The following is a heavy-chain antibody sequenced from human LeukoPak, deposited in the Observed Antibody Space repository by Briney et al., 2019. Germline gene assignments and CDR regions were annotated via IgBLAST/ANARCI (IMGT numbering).Heavy chain of an antibody. Sequence: GGSLRLSCAASGFTVSSNYMSWVRQAPGEGLEWVSVIYSGGSTYCADSVKGRFTISRDNSKDTLYLQMSSLRAEDTAVYYCARDLYYGGFDYWGQGTLVTVSS. CDR2: IYSGGST. D-gene: IGHD4-23*01. V-gene: IGHV3-66*01. J-gene: IGHJ4*02. CDR1: GFTVSSNY. CDR3: ARDLYYGGFDY.